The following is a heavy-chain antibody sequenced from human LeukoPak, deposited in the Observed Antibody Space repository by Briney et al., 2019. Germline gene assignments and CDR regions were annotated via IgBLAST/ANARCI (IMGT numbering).Heavy chain of an antibody. D-gene: IGHD2-15*01. CDR2: ISGSGDAT. Sequence: GGSPRVSCAASGFTFSNYAMSWVRQAPGKGLEWVSGISGSGDATWYADSVKGRFTISRDNSKNTVNLQMNSLRPEDTAVYYCAKCSGGSCYASGAFDHWGQGTLVTVSS. J-gene: IGHJ4*02. CDR1: GFTFSNYA. CDR3: AKCSGGSCYASGAFDH. V-gene: IGHV3-23*01.